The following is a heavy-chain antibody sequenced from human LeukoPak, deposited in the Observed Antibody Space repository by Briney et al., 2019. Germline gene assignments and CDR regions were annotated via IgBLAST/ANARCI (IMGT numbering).Heavy chain of an antibody. CDR1: GYTFTGYY. J-gene: IGHJ4*02. CDR3: ARAVSGYDRTYFDY. V-gene: IGHV1-2*02. CDR2: TNPNSGGT. Sequence: ASVKVSCKAPGYTFTGYYMHWVRQAPGQGLEWMGWTNPNSGGTNYAQKFQGRVTMTRDTSISTAYMELSRLRSDDTAVYYCARAVSGYDRTYFDYWGQGTLVTVSS. D-gene: IGHD5-12*01.